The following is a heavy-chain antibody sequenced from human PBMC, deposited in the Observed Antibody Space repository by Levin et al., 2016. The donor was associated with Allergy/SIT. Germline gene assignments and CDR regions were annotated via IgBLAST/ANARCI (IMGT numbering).Heavy chain of an antibody. Sequence: GGSLRLSCAASGFTLSGCWMHWVRQAPGKGPVWVSHITNDGRSTGYADSVKGRFTISRDDTKNTVYLQMSSLRAEDTAVYYCTKGLYFENSGYLDCWGQGTLVTVSS. CDR2: ITNDGRST. CDR1: GFTLSGCW. V-gene: IGHV3-74*01. D-gene: IGHD3-22*01. J-gene: IGHJ4*02. CDR3: TKGLYFENSGYLDC.